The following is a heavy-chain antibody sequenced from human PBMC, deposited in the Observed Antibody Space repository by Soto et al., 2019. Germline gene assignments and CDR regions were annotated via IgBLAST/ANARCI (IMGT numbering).Heavy chain of an antibody. Sequence: VESLKISCKGSGYSFISYWMGWARQMPGKGLEWMGTIYPGDSDTRYSPSFQGQVTISADKSISTAYLQWSSLKASDTAMYYCAREVAGQRVYFQHWGQGTLVTVSS. CDR3: AREVAGQRVYFQH. D-gene: IGHD6-19*01. J-gene: IGHJ1*01. CDR2: IYPGDSDT. V-gene: IGHV5-51*01. CDR1: GYSFISYW.